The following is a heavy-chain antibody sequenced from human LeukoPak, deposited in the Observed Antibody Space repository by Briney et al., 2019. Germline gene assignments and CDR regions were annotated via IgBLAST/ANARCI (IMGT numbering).Heavy chain of an antibody. Sequence: ASVTVSCKVSGYTLTELSMHWVRQAPGQGPEWMGWISAYNGNTNYAQKLQGRVTMTTDTSTSTAYMELRSLRSDDTAVYYCARVELIGWFDPWGQGTLVTVSS. CDR1: GYTLTELS. CDR3: ARVELIGWFDP. D-gene: IGHD1-7*01. V-gene: IGHV1-18*01. CDR2: ISAYNGNT. J-gene: IGHJ5*02.